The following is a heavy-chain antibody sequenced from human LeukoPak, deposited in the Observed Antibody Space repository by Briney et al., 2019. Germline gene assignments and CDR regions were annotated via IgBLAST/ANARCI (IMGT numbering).Heavy chain of an antibody. D-gene: IGHD3-10*01. V-gene: IGHV4-39*01. J-gene: IGHJ4*02. CDR2: IYYSGST. CDR3: ASGSYYGWFDY. Sequence: SETLSLTCTVSGGSISSSSYYWGWIRQPPGKGLEWIGSIYYSGSTYYNPSLKSRVTISVDTSKNQFSLKLSSVTAADTAVYYCASGSYYGWFDYWGQGTLVTVSS. CDR1: GGSISSSSYY.